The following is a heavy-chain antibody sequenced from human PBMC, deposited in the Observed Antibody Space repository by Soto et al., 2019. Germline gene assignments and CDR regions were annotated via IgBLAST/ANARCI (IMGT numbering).Heavy chain of an antibody. CDR2: IKQDGSEK. CDR3: ARGGLGYDSGPTYYNFGMGG. Sequence: GGSLRLSCATSDFTFSNYWMTWVRQAPGKGLEWVANIKQDGSEKYYVDSVKGRLTISRDNAENSLYLQMSSLRAEDTAVYFCARGGLGYDSGPTYYNFGMGGWGRGTRV. D-gene: IGHD5-12*01. V-gene: IGHV3-7*01. CDR1: DFTFSNYW. J-gene: IGHJ6*01.